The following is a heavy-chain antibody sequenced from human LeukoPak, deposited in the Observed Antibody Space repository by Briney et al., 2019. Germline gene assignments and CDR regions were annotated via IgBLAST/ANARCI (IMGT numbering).Heavy chain of an antibody. V-gene: IGHV4-34*01. CDR1: GGSFSGYY. Sequence: SETLSLTCAVYGGSFSGYYWSWIRQPPGKGLEWIGEINHSGSTNYNPSLKSRVTISVDTSKNQFSLKLSSVTAADTAMYYCAKRGPPYYGSGSHVWFDPWGQGTLVTVSS. J-gene: IGHJ5*02. CDR2: INHSGST. CDR3: AKRGPPYYGSGSHVWFDP. D-gene: IGHD3-10*01.